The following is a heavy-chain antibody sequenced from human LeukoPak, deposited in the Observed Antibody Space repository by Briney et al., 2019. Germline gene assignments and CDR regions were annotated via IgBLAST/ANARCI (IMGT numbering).Heavy chain of an antibody. J-gene: IGHJ6*02. D-gene: IGHD3-22*01. CDR1: GFTFSRYG. CDR3: VNPGWYYDSSGYSYYYGMDV. CDR2: IVSNGDSI. Sequence: GGSLRLSCSASGFTFSRYGMHWVRQAPEKGLEYVSAIVSNGDSIYYADSVKGRFTISRDNAKNTLYLQMSSLRPDDTAVYYCVNPGWYYDSSGYSYYYGMDVWGQGTTVTVSS. V-gene: IGHV3-64D*09.